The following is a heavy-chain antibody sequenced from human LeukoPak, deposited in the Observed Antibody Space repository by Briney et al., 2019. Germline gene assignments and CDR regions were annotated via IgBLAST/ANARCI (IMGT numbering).Heavy chain of an antibody. D-gene: IGHD3-10*01. V-gene: IGHV3-30-3*01. CDR3: ARERQDTIVHSGAFDI. J-gene: IGHJ3*02. Sequence: GGSLRLSCAPSRYTLRTYFMHRGRQAPGKGLECVADIASDGSHTLYVESVKGRFTISRDNSKNTLYLQMNSLRAEDTAVYFCARERQDTIVHSGAFDIWGQGTMVTVSS. CDR1: RYTLRTYF. CDR2: IASDGSHT.